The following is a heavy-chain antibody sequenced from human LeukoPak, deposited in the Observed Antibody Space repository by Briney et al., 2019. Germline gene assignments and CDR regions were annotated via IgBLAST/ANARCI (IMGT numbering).Heavy chain of an antibody. CDR3: ASSHSSSWMYYFDY. J-gene: IGHJ4*02. CDR2: IIPIFGTA. CDR1: GGTFISYA. Sequence: GSSVKVSCKASGGTFISYAISWVRQAPGQGLEWMGGIIPIFGTANYAQKFQGRVTITADKSTSTAYMELSSLRSEDTAVYYCASSHSSSWMYYFDYWGQGTLVTVSS. V-gene: IGHV1-69*06. D-gene: IGHD6-13*01.